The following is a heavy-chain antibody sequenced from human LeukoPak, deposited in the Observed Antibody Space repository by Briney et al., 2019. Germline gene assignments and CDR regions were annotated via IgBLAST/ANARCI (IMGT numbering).Heavy chain of an antibody. CDR3: ARGHLRGWYRGRFDY. CDR2: INHSGST. J-gene: IGHJ4*02. D-gene: IGHD6-19*01. CDR1: GGSFSGYY. Sequence: PSETLSLTCAAYGGSFSGYYWSWIRQPPGKGLEWIGEINHSGSTNYNPSLKSRVTISVDTSKNQFSLKLSSVTAADAAVYYCARGHLRGWYRGRFDYWGQGTLVTVSS. V-gene: IGHV4-34*01.